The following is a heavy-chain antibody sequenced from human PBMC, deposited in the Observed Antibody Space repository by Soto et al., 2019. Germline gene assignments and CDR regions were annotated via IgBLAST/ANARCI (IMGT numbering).Heavy chain of an antibody. J-gene: IGHJ6*02. D-gene: IGHD2-15*01. CDR2: IWYDGSNK. V-gene: IGHV3-33*01. CDR1: GFTFSSYG. Sequence: GGSLRLSCAASGFTFSSYGMHWVRQAPGKGLEWVAVIWYDGSNKYYADSVKGRFTISRDNSKNTLYLQMNSLRAEDTAVYYCARDCSGGSCYSLDYYYYYGMDVWGQGTTVTVSS. CDR3: ARDCSGGSCYSLDYYYYYGMDV.